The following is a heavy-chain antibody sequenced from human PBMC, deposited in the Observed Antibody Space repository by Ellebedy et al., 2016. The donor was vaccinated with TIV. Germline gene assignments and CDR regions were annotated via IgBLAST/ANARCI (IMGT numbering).Heavy chain of an antibody. Sequence: ASVKVSCKASGYTFTSYYMHWVRQAPGQGLEWMGIINPSGGSTSYAQKFEGRVTMTRDTSTSTVYMELSSLRSDDTAVYYCASGTAHYGSGSYYNPTYYYYMDVWGKGTTVTVSS. J-gene: IGHJ6*03. CDR3: ASGTAHYGSGSYYNPTYYYYMDV. CDR2: INPSGGST. CDR1: GYTFTSYY. V-gene: IGHV1-46*01. D-gene: IGHD3-10*01.